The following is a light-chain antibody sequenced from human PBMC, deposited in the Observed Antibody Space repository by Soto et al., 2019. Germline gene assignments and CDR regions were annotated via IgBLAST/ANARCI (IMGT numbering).Light chain of an antibody. CDR2: GAS. J-gene: IGKJ2*01. CDR3: QEYGSSPPRYT. V-gene: IGKV3-20*01. Sequence: EFVLTQSPGTLSLSPGERATLSCRASQSLNSNLFAWYQQRPGQAPRLLIYGASTRVTGVPDRFSGSGSGTDFTLTISRLEPEDFAVYYCQEYGSSPPRYTFGQGTKLEI. CDR1: QSLNSNL.